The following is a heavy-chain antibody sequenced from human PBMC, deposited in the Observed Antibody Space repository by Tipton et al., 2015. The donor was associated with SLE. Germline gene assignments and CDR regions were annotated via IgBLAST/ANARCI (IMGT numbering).Heavy chain of an antibody. CDR1: GGSFSGYY. Sequence: GLVKPSETLSLTCAVYGGSFSGYYWSWIRQPPGKGLEWIGEINHSGSTNYNPSLKSRVTISIDTSKNQFSLKVSSVTAADTAVYYCARGRYCSSTSCSYYFDYWGQGTLVTVPS. J-gene: IGHJ4*02. CDR2: INHSGST. CDR3: ARGRYCSSTSCSYYFDY. D-gene: IGHD2-2*01. V-gene: IGHV4-34*01.